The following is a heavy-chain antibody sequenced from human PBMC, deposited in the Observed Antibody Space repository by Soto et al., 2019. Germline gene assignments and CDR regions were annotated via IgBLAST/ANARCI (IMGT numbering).Heavy chain of an antibody. V-gene: IGHV1-3*01. CDR2: LNPDTAST. Sequence: GASVKVSCKASGYSFANYTIHWVRQAPGQGLAWMGWLNPDTASTKFSPKFQGRVIITRDKSANTAFMQLTSLTSEDTALYYCARGGGYYGSGAYYRGYFDHWGLGTLVTVSS. CDR1: GYSFANYT. CDR3: ARGGGYYGSGAYYRGYFDH. J-gene: IGHJ4*02. D-gene: IGHD3-10*01.